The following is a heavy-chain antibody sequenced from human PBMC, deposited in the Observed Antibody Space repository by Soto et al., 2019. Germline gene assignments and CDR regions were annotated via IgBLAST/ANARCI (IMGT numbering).Heavy chain of an antibody. D-gene: IGHD2-15*01. Sequence: ASVKVSCKASGGTFSSYAISWVRQTPGQGLEWMGGIIPIFGTANYAQKFQGRVTITADESTSTAYMELSSLRSEDTAVYYCARSAGVVAARGYGMDVWGQGTTVTVSS. J-gene: IGHJ6*02. CDR2: IIPIFGTA. CDR3: ARSAGVVAARGYGMDV. V-gene: IGHV1-69*13. CDR1: GGTFSSYA.